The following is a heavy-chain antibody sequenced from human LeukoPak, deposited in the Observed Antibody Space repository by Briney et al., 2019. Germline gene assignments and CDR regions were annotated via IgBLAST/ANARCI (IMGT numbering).Heavy chain of an antibody. D-gene: IGHD2-15*01. CDR2: ISYSGST. CDR1: GDSVSSGSYY. V-gene: IGHV4-61*01. Sequence: SETLSLTRTVSGDSVSSGSYYWSWIRQPPGKGLDWIGYISYSGSTYYNPSLKSRVTISVDASKNQFSLKLRSVTAADTAVYYCARELLGLDVWGQGTTVTVSS. J-gene: IGHJ6*02. CDR3: ARELLGLDV.